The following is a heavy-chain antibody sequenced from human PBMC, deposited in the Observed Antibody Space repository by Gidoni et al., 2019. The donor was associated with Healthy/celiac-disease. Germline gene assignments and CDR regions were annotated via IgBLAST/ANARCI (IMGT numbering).Heavy chain of an antibody. CDR2: ISPGDSDT. CDR3: ARSVLGTPPDY. Sequence: EVQLVQSGAEVQKPGESLKIPCTRSGYSFTSYWTGCVRQMPGKGVELMRIISPGDSDTRYSPSFQGQVNISANKSISTAYLQWSSLKASDTAMYYWARSVLGTPPDYWGQGTLVTVSS. J-gene: IGHJ4*02. V-gene: IGHV5-51*02. D-gene: IGHD7-27*01. CDR1: GYSFTSYW.